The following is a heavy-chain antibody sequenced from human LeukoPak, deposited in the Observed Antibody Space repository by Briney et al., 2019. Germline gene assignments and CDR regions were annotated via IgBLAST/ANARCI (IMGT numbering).Heavy chain of an antibody. Sequence: GGSLRLSCAASGFTFSSYWMNWVRQAPGKGLEWVANINQHGSEKYSVDSVKGRFTISRDNTKNSLFLQMNSLRAEDTAVYYCARDIGAAADCNLDYWGQGTLVTVSS. CDR3: ARDIGAAADCNLDY. V-gene: IGHV3-7*01. CDR2: INQHGSEK. CDR1: GFTFSSYW. D-gene: IGHD6-13*01. J-gene: IGHJ4*02.